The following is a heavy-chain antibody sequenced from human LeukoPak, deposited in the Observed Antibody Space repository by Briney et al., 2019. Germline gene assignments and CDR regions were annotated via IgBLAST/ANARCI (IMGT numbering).Heavy chain of an antibody. Sequence: ASVKVSCKGSGDTFSSYAISWVRQAPGQGLEWMGGIIPIFGTANYAQKFQGRVTITADESTSTAYMELSSLRSEDTAVYYCASITMVRGVIMATNWGQGTLVTVSS. J-gene: IGHJ4*02. CDR3: ASITMVRGVIMATN. CDR1: GDTFSSYA. CDR2: IIPIFGTA. V-gene: IGHV1-69*13. D-gene: IGHD3-10*01.